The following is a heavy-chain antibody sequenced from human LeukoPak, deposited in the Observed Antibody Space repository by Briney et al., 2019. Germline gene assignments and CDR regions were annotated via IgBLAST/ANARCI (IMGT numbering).Heavy chain of an antibody. V-gene: IGHV4-39*07. CDR3: ARQLLYSNWFDP. D-gene: IGHD2-2*02. Sequence: SETLSLTCTVSGGTISSSSYYWGWIRQPPGKGLEWIGSIYYSGSTYYNPSLKSRVTISVDTSKNQFSLKLSSVTAADTAVYYCARQLLYSNWFDPWGQGTLVTVSS. CDR1: GGTISSSSYY. CDR2: IYYSGST. J-gene: IGHJ5*02.